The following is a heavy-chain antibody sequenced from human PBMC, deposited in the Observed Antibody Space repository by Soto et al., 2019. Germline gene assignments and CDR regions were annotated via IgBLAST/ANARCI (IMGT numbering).Heavy chain of an antibody. D-gene: IGHD3-10*01. CDR3: ARVFDTYYFDL. V-gene: IGHV3-48*01. CDR1: GFIFSNYG. Sequence: GGSLRLSCETSGFIFSNYGINWVRQAPGKGLEWVSHISRSGSDTHYADSVKGRFTISRDNAKNSLFLQMNSLRAEDTAVYYCARVFDTYYFDLWGQGTLVTVSS. CDR2: ISRSGSDT. J-gene: IGHJ4*02.